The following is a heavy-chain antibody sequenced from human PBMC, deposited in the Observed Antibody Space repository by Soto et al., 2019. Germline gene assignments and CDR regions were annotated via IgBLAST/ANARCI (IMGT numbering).Heavy chain of an antibody. Sequence: QVQLLESGPGLLKPSGTLSLTCTVSGDSMTSSNWWNWVRQPPGKGLEWIGEAHHSGRTNYNPSLKRRVTISVDSSQRHFSLQLTSVTAADTAVYYCARSEATALDYWGQGTLVTVSS. CDR3: ARSEATALDY. J-gene: IGHJ4*02. V-gene: IGHV4-4*02. CDR1: GDSMTSSNW. CDR2: AHHSGRT.